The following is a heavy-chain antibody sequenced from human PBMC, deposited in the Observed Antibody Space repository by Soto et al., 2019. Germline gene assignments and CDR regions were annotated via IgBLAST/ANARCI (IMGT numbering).Heavy chain of an antibody. Sequence: QVQLVESGGGVVQPGRSLRLSCAASGFTFSSYAMHWVRQAPGKGLEWVAVISYDGGNKYYADSVKGRFTISRDNSKNTLYLQMNSLRAEDTAVYYCASGGYDYVWGSYRPNDAFDIWGQGTMVTVSS. J-gene: IGHJ3*02. D-gene: IGHD3-16*02. CDR1: GFTFSSYA. CDR3: ASGGYDYVWGSYRPNDAFDI. CDR2: ISYDGGNK. V-gene: IGHV3-30-3*01.